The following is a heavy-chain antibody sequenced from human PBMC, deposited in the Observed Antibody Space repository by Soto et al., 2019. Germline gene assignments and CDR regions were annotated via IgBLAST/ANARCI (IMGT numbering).Heavy chain of an antibody. D-gene: IGHD3-16*01. V-gene: IGHV3-30*18. CDR1: GFTFSSYG. CDR2: ISYDGSYK. CDR3: AKWNGGFDY. J-gene: IGHJ4*02. Sequence: PGGSLRLSCAASGFTFSSYGMHGVRQAPGKGLEWVAVISYDGSYKYYADSVKGRFTISRDNSKNTLYLQMNSLRAEDTAVYYCAKWNGGFDYWGQGTLVTVSS.